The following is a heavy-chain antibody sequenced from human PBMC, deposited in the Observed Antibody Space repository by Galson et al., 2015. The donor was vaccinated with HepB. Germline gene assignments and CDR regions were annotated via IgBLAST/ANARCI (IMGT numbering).Heavy chain of an antibody. CDR1: GYTLTELS. V-gene: IGHV1-24*01. D-gene: IGHD6-19*01. CDR3: ATVSSGWYVFDY. J-gene: IGHJ4*02. Sequence: VKVSCKVSGYTLTELSMHWVRQAPGKGLEWMGGFDPEDGETIYAQKFQGRVTMTEDTPTDTAYMELSNLRSEDTAVYYCATVSSGWYVFDYWGQGTLVTVSS. CDR2: FDPEDGET.